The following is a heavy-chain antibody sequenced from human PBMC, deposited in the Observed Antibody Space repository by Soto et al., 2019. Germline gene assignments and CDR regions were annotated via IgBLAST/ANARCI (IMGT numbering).Heavy chain of an antibody. CDR3: AASGWGLLGYFDY. V-gene: IGHV4-39*01. CDR2: IYYSGST. CDR1: GGSISSSSYY. J-gene: IGHJ4*02. D-gene: IGHD6-19*01. Sequence: PSETLSLTCTVSGGSISSSSYYWGWIRQPPGKGLEWIGSIYYSGSTYYNPSLKSRVTISVDTSKNQFSLKLSSVTAADTAVYYCAASGWGLLGYFDYWGQGTLVTVSS.